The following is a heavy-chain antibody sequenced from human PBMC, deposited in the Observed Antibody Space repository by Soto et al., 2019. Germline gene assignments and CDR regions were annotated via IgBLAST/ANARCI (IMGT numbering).Heavy chain of an antibody. Sequence: PSETLSLTCAVSGVSISSGNWWTWVRQTPQRGLEYIGEIFHDGTAYYYPSFGRRVAISVDTSKNQFSLKLTSVTAADTAIYFCARLVYDTRLNYMYFDFWGQGALVTVSS. CDR1: GVSISSGNW. J-gene: IGHJ4*02. V-gene: IGHV4-4*02. CDR2: IFHDGTA. CDR3: ARLVYDTRLNYMYFDF. D-gene: IGHD3-10*01.